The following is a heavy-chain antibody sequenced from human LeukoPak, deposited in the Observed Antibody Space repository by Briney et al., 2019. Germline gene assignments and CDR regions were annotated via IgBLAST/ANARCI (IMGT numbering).Heavy chain of an antibody. CDR2: IYTSGST. V-gene: IGHV4-61*02. D-gene: IGHD2-21*02. CDR1: GGSINSGSYY. Sequence: SQTLSLTCTVSGGSINSGSYYWSWIRQPAGKGLEWIGRIYTSGSTNYNPSLKSRVTILVDTSKKHFSLRLSSVTAADTAVYYYARTHIVVVTAMDVWGKGTTVTVSS. CDR3: ARTHIVVVTAMDV. J-gene: IGHJ6*04.